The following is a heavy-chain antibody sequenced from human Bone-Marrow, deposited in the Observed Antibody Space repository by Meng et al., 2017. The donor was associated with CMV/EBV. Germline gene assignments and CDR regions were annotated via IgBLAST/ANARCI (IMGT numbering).Heavy chain of an antibody. CDR3: AKEYLGYDAFDI. Sequence: GGSLRLSCAASGFTFSSYSMNWVRQAPGKGLEWVSSISSSSSYIYYADSVKGRFTISRDNAKNSLYLQMNSLRTEDTALYYCAKEYLGYDAFDIWGQGTMVTVSS. D-gene: IGHD3-9*01. CDR2: ISSSSSYI. CDR1: GFTFSSYS. J-gene: IGHJ3*02. V-gene: IGHV3-21*04.